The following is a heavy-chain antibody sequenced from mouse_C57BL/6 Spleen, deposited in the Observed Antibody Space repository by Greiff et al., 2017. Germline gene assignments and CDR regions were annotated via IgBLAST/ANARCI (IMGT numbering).Heavy chain of an antibody. CDR1: GFTFTDYY. Sequence: EVQVVESGGGLVQPGGSLSLSCAASGFTFTDYYMSWVRQPPGKALEWLGFIRNKANGYTTEYSASVKGRFTISRDNSQSILYLQMNALRAEDSATYYCASLDYSSWCFDVWGTGTTVTVSS. V-gene: IGHV7-3*01. CDR3: ASLDYSSWCFDV. CDR2: IRNKANGYTT. J-gene: IGHJ1*03. D-gene: IGHD2-5*01.